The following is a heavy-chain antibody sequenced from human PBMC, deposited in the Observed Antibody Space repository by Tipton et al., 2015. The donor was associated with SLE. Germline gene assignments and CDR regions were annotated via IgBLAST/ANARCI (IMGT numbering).Heavy chain of an antibody. CDR3: ARNGFYSLDY. CDR1: GGSISSSDW. D-gene: IGHD3-22*01. Sequence: TLSLTCTVSGGSISSSDWWSWVRQPPGKGLEWIGEIYRSGSATYNPSLKSRVTISMDKSKDQFSLNLASVTPADTAVYYCARNGFYSLDYWGQGTLVTVSS. CDR2: IYRSGSA. J-gene: IGHJ4*02. V-gene: IGHV4-4*02.